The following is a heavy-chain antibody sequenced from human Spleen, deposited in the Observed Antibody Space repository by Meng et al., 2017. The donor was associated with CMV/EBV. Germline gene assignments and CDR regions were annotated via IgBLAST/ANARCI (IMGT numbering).Heavy chain of an antibody. J-gene: IGHJ6*02. CDR1: GRSFSGYY. Sequence: GSLRLSCAVFGRSFSGYYWTWIRQPPGKGLEWIGEINHSGSTNYNPSLKSRVTISVDTSKNQFSLKLSSVTAADTAVYYCARAYSSSWYLVSMDVWGQGTTVTVSS. CDR3: ARAYSSSWYLVSMDV. V-gene: IGHV4-34*01. D-gene: IGHD6-13*01. CDR2: INHSGST.